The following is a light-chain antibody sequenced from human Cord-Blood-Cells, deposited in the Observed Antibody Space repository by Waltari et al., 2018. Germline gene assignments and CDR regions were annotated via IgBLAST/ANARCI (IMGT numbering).Light chain of an antibody. Sequence: IVLPQSPGTLSLSPGESATLSCRASQSISSGYLAWYQQKPGQAHRLLIYGASSRATGIPDRFSGSGSGTDFTLTISRMEPEDFAVYYCQQYGSSLLTFGGGTKVEIK. J-gene: IGKJ4*01. CDR3: QQYGSSLLT. V-gene: IGKV3-20*01. CDR2: GAS. CDR1: QSISSGY.